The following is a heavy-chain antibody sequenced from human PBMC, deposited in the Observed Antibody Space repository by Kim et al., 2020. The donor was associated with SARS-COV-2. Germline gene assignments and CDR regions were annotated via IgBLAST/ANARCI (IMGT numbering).Heavy chain of an antibody. CDR3: ARDRVTMVRGGAHYGMDV. V-gene: IGHV1-46*01. CDR2: INPSGGST. D-gene: IGHD3-10*01. J-gene: IGHJ6*02. CDR1: GYTFTSYY. Sequence: ASVKVSCKASGYTFTSYYMHWVRQAPGQGLEWMGIINPSGGSTSYAQKFQGRVTMTRDTSTSTVYMELSSLRSEDTAVYYCARDRVTMVRGGAHYGMDVWGQGTTVTVSS.